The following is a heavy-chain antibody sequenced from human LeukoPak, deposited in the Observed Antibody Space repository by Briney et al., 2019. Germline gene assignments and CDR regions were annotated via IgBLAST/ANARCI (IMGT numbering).Heavy chain of an antibody. J-gene: IGHJ4*02. CDR2: IYTSGST. D-gene: IGHD3-3*01. CDR1: GGSISTYY. Sequence: PSETLSLTCTVSGGSISTYYWSWIRQPAGKGLEWIGRIYTSGSTNYNPSLKSRVTISVDTSKNQFSLKLSSVTAADTAVYYCARAYDFWSGGNFDYWGQGTLVTVSS. V-gene: IGHV4-4*07. CDR3: ARAYDFWSGGNFDY.